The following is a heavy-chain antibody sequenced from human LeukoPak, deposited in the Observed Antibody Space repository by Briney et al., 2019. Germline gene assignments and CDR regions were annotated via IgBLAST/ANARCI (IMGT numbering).Heavy chain of an antibody. J-gene: IGHJ4*02. CDR2: ISGSGVGT. CDR3: AKDWEWELLFDY. Sequence: PGGSLRLSCVASGFTFSSYAKSWVRQAPGKGLEWVSAISGSGVGTYYADSVKGRFTMSRDNSKNTLYLQMNSLRAEDTAVYYCAKDWEWELLFDYWGQGTLVTVSS. D-gene: IGHD1-26*01. CDR1: GFTFSSYA. V-gene: IGHV3-23*01.